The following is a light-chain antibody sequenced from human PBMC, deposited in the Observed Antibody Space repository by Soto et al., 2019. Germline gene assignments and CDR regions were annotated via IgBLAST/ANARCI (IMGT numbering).Light chain of an antibody. Sequence: EIVMTQSPATLSVSPGESATLSCRASQSVSSNLAWYQQKPGQGPSLLIYGASTRATGIPARFSGSGSGTEFTLTISSLQSEDFAFYYCQQYNNWWTFGQGTKVEIK. CDR1: QSVSSN. J-gene: IGKJ1*01. CDR3: QQYNNWWT. CDR2: GAS. V-gene: IGKV3-15*01.